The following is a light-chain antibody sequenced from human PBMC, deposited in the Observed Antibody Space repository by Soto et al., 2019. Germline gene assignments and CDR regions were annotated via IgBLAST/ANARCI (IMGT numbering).Light chain of an antibody. CDR3: QSYDSSLSPVV. CDR2: GNS. Sequence: QSVLTQPPSVSGAPGQRVTISCTGSSCNIGAGYDVHWYQQLPGTAPKLLIYGNSNRPSGVPDRFSGSKSGTSASLAITGLQAEDEADYYCQSYDSSLSPVVFGGGTKLTVL. V-gene: IGLV1-40*01. CDR1: SCNIGAGYD. J-gene: IGLJ2*01.